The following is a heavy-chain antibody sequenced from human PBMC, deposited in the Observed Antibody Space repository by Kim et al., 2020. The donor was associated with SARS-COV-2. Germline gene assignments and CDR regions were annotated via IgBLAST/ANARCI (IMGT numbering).Heavy chain of an antibody. CDR2: ISSNGGST. J-gene: IGHJ6*02. CDR1: GFTFSSYA. Sequence: GGSLRLSCSASGFTFSSYAMHWVRQAPGKGLEYVSAISSNGGSTYYADSVKGRFTISRDNSKNTLYLQMSSLRAEDTAVYYCVNGYSSGWYSYYYYGMDVWGQGTTVTVSS. V-gene: IGHV3-64D*09. D-gene: IGHD6-19*01. CDR3: VNGYSSGWYSYYYYGMDV.